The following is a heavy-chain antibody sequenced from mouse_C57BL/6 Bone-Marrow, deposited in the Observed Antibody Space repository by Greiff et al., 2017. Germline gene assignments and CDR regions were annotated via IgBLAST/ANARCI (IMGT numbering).Heavy chain of an antibody. CDR2: LHPNSGST. CDR3: ARWYYGSSSAWFAY. V-gene: IGHV1-64*01. CDR1: GYTFTSYW. Sequence: QVQLQQPGAELVKPGASVKLSCKASGYTFTSYWMHWVKQRPGQGLEWIGMLHPNSGSTNYNEKFKSKATLTVDKSSSTAYMQLSSLTSEDSAVYYCARWYYGSSSAWFAYWGQETLVTVSA. D-gene: IGHD1-1*01. J-gene: IGHJ3*01.